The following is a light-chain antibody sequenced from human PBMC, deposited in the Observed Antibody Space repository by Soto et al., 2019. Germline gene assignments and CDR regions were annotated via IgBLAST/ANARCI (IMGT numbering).Light chain of an antibody. J-gene: IGKJ2*01. Sequence: AIRMTQSPSSFSASTGDRVTITCRASQGISSYLAWYQQKPGKAPKLLIYAAATLPRGAPSRFSASGSGTEFTLTISRLQSEDCATYYCQQYLSYPYTFGQGTKREI. CDR3: QQYLSYPYT. V-gene: IGKV1-8*01. CDR1: QGISSY. CDR2: AAA.